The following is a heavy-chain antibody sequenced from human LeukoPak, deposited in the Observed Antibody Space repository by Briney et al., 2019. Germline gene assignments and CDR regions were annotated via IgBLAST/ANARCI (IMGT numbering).Heavy chain of an antibody. CDR3: ARGFHYYDSSGYYS. V-gene: IGHV4-39*07. D-gene: IGHD3-22*01. CDR1: GGSISSSSYY. CDR2: IYRTGTT. Sequence: PSETLSLTCTVSGGSISSSSYYWGWIRQPPGKGLEWIGSIYRTGTTYYNPSLKSRVTISVDKSKNQFSLKLSSVTAADTAVYYCARGFHYYDSSGYYSWGQGTLVTVSS. J-gene: IGHJ4*02.